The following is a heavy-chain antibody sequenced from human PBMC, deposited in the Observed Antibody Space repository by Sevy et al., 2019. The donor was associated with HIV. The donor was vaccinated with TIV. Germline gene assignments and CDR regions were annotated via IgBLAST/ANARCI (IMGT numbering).Heavy chain of an antibody. Sequence: GGSLRLSCAGSGFTFSSYWMTWVRQAPGTGLEWVANIKQDVSMKYYVNSVKGRFTISRDNAKNSVYLQMNSLRAEDTAIYYCARSIAAIGPDYWGQGTLVTVSS. D-gene: IGHD6-13*01. CDR3: ARSIAAIGPDY. CDR2: IKQDVSMK. CDR1: GFTFSSYW. J-gene: IGHJ4*02. V-gene: IGHV3-7*01.